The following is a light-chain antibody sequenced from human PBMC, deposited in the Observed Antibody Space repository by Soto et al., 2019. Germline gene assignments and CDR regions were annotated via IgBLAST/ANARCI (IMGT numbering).Light chain of an antibody. CDR2: STS. CDR3: QQRDSIPLT. J-gene: IGKJ1*01. V-gene: IGKV1-39*01. CDR1: QTITRY. Sequence: DIQMTQSPSSLSASVGDRVTITCRASQTITRYLNWYQQKSGRGPKLLISSTSSLQSGVPSRFTGSGSGTDFTLTISSLQPEDFAAYYCQQRDSIPLTFGQGTKVDIK.